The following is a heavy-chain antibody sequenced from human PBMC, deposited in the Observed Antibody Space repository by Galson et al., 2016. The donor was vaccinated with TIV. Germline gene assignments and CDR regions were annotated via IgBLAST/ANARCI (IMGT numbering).Heavy chain of an antibody. CDR2: ISSSGLST. V-gene: IGHV3-11*01. D-gene: IGHD6-6*01. CDR3: ARSIHFMHNWFDP. CDR1: GFRFSDYY. Sequence: SLRLSCAAPGFRFSDYYMNWIRQAPGKGLEWVSYISSSGLSTYYLDSVKGRFTISRDNAKNSLYLQMNSLRAEDTAVYYCARSIHFMHNWFDPWGQGTLVTVSS. J-gene: IGHJ5*02.